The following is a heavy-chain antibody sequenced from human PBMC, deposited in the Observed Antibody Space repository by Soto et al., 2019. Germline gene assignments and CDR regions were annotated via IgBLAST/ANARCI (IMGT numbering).Heavy chain of an antibody. Sequence: QVQLVESGGGVVQPGRSVRLCCAASGFSFSYYAMHWVRQAPGKGLEWVAVIAYDSSKKYYADSVKGRFTISRDNSKNTLYLQMNSLRDDVTAVYYCASPYCSGGSCYLTEYFQYWGQGTLVTVSS. CDR2: IAYDSSKK. CDR3: ASPYCSGGSCYLTEYFQY. D-gene: IGHD2-15*01. J-gene: IGHJ1*01. CDR1: GFSFSYYA. V-gene: IGHV3-30*03.